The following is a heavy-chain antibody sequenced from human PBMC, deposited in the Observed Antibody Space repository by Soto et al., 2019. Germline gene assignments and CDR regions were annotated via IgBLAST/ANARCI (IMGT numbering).Heavy chain of an antibody. V-gene: IGHV1-3*01. Sequence: GASVNVSCKASGYTFTSYAMHWVRQAPGQRLEWIRWINAGNGNTKYSQKFQGRVTITRDTSACTAYMELSSLRSEVTAVYYCARERHSSGWYFRNFDYWGQGTLVTVSS. J-gene: IGHJ4*02. CDR2: INAGNGNT. D-gene: IGHD6-19*01. CDR3: ARERHSSGWYFRNFDY. CDR1: GYTFTSYA.